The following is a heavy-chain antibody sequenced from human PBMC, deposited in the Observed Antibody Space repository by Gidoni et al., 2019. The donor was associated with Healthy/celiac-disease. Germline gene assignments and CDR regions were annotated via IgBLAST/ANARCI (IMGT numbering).Heavy chain of an antibody. Sequence: QVQLVQSGAEVKKPGSSVKVSCKASGGTFSSYAISWMRQAPGQGLEWMGGIIPIFGTANYAQKFQGRVTITADESTSTAYMELSSLRSEDTAVYYCARPNYYDSSGYPLLYFDYWGQGTLVTVSS. V-gene: IGHV1-69*01. J-gene: IGHJ4*02. D-gene: IGHD3-22*01. CDR3: ARPNYYDSSGYPLLYFDY. CDR2: IIPIFGTA. CDR1: GGTFSSYA.